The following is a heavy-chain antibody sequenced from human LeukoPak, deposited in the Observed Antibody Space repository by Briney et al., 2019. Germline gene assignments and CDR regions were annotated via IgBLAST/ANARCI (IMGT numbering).Heavy chain of an antibody. CDR1: GFTFSSYS. J-gene: IGHJ4*02. V-gene: IGHV3-21*01. CDR3: ARGRYDSSGYYPLYDY. D-gene: IGHD3-22*01. CDR2: ISSSSSYR. Sequence: GGSLRLSRTCTGFTFSSYSMNWVREAPGKVLEWVSSISSSSSYRYYEESVKGRFSISRDNARNSLYLQMNSLRAEDTAVYYCARGRYDSSGYYPLYDYWGQGTLVTVSS.